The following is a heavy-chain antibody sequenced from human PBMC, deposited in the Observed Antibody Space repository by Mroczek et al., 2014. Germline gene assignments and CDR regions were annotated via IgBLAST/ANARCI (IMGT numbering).Heavy chain of an antibody. V-gene: IGHV3-64*01. J-gene: IGHJ4*02. CDR2: ISSYGGST. CDR1: GFTSVAML. D-gene: IGHD3-3*01. Sequence: GGGLVQPGGSLRLSCAASGFTSVAMLCTGSARLQGRDLEYVSAISSYGGSTYYANSVKGRFTISRDNSKNTLYLQMGSLRAEDMAVYYCARVGRFWSGFFDYWGQGTLVTVSS. CDR3: ARVGRFWSGFFDY.